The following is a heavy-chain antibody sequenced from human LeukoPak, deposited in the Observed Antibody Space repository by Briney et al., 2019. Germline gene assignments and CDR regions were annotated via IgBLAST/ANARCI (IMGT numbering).Heavy chain of an antibody. D-gene: IGHD1-1*01. Sequence: ASVKVSCKTSGYHFSSYGISWVRQAPGQGLEWMGWIIDYTSKSNYAQKFRGRMTMATDPSTSTVYMELRSLRPDDTAVYYCARVGCPSTTNCPFDYWGQGTLATVSS. CDR2: IIDYTSKS. V-gene: IGHV1-18*01. CDR3: ARVGCPSTTNCPFDY. J-gene: IGHJ4*02. CDR1: GYHFSSYG.